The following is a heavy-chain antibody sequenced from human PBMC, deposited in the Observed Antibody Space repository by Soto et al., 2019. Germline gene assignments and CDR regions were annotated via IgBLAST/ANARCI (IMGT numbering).Heavy chain of an antibody. CDR1: GYTFTSYA. CDR3: ARSPGGWLYYFDY. D-gene: IGHD6-19*01. V-gene: IGHV1-3*05. Sequence: QVQLVQSGAEEKKPGASVKVSCKASGYTFTSYAMHWVRQAPGQRLEWMGWINAGNGNTKYSQKFQGRVTITRDTSASTAYMELSSLRSEDTAMYYCARSPGGWLYYFDYWGQGTLVTVSS. CDR2: INAGNGNT. J-gene: IGHJ4*02.